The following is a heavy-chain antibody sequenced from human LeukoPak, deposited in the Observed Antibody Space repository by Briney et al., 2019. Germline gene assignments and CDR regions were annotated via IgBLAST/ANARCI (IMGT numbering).Heavy chain of an antibody. D-gene: IGHD2-15*01. CDR1: GYTLTSYS. Sequence: ASVKVSCKASGYTLTSYSISWVRQAPGHGLEWMGWISAYNGYKDYAQKLQGRVTMTTETSTNTAYMELRSLRSDDTAVYYCVRVDCSGVSCYLPEYFRHWGQGTLVTVSS. CDR2: ISAYNGYK. V-gene: IGHV1-18*01. CDR3: VRVDCSGVSCYLPEYFRH. J-gene: IGHJ1*01.